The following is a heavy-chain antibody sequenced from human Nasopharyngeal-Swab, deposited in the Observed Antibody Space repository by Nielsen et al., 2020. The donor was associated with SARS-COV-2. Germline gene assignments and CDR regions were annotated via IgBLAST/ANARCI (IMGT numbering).Heavy chain of an antibody. CDR1: GYSFRTYG. V-gene: IGHV3-23*01. CDR3: AKDLRGPYFF. D-gene: IGHD2/OR15-2a*01. Sequence: GGFLRLSCVASGYSFRTYGMSWVRQAPGKGLEWVAAIVGSGDISGSGGNTYYADSVKGRFTISRDNSKNTLSLQMNSLRAEDTAVYYCAKDLRGPYFFWGQGTLVTVSS. CDR2: IVGSGDISGSGGNT. J-gene: IGHJ4*02.